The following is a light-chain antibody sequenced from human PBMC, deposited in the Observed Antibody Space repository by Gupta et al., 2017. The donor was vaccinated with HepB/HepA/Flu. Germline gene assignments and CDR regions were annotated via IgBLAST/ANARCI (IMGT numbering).Light chain of an antibody. Sequence: DIVVTQSPLSLSVTLGEPASMSCKSSQSLLHADGFNYLDWYLQKPGQSPHPLIYLGSSRASGVPDRINGTGSGTSFTLKISRVEADDVGTFLQSLQTPITFGQGTRLDIK. CDR3: SLQTPIT. V-gene: IGKV2-28*01. J-gene: IGKJ5*01. CDR1: QSLLHADGFNY. CDR2: LGS.